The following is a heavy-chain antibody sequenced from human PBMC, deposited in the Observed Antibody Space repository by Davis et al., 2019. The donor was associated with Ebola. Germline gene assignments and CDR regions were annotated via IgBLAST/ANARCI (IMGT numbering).Heavy chain of an antibody. D-gene: IGHD6-19*01. Sequence: PGGSLRLSCAASGFTFSSYSMNWVRQAPGKGLEWVSAISGSGGSTYYADSVKGRFTISRDNSKNTLYLQMNSLRAEDTAVYYCAKRGGSGWYYDYWGQGTLVTVSS. CDR1: GFTFSSYS. J-gene: IGHJ4*02. CDR3: AKRGGSGWYYDY. CDR2: ISGSGGST. V-gene: IGHV3-23*01.